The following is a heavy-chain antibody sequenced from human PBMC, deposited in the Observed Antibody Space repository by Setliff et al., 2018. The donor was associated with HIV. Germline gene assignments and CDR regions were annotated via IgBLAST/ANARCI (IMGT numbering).Heavy chain of an antibody. CDR3: ARDSRWLQFPYFDS. Sequence: SETLSLTCTVSGGSITSGNYFWSWIRQPAGKGLEGIGHMYTDGSTNYNPSFKSRVTISADTSKNQFSLKLSSVTAADTAVYYCARDSRWLQFPYFDSWGQGTPVTVSS. D-gene: IGHD5-12*01. V-gene: IGHV4-61*09. J-gene: IGHJ4*01. CDR2: MYTDGST. CDR1: GGSITSGNYF.